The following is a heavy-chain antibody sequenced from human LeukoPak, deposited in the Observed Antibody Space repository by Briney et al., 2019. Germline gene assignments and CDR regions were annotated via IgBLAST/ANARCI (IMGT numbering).Heavy chain of an antibody. CDR1: GYTFTGYY. J-gene: IGHJ4*02. D-gene: IGHD5-18*01. Sequence: GASVKVSCKASGYTFTGYYMHWVRQAPGQRLEWMGWINAGHGNTKYSQDFQGRVTITSDTSASTAYMELSSLRSEDMAVYYCAREYSYGPHLDCWGQGTLVTVSS. CDR2: INAGHGNT. V-gene: IGHV1-3*03. CDR3: AREYSYGPHLDC.